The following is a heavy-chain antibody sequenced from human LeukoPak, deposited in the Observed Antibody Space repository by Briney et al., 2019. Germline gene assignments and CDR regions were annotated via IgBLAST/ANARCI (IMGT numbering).Heavy chain of an antibody. CDR2: IYYRGST. J-gene: IGHJ4*02. V-gene: IGHV4-59*12. D-gene: IGHD6-13*01. Sequence: SETLSLTCTVSGGPISSYYWSWIRQPPGKGLEWIGYIYYRGSTNYNPSLKSRVTISVDRSKNQFSLKLSSVTAADTAVYYCASGVASSSWAQFDYWGQGTLVTVSS. CDR3: ASGVASSSWAQFDY. CDR1: GGPISSYY.